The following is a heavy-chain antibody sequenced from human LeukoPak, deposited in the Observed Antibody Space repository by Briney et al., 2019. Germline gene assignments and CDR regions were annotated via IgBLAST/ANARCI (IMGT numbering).Heavy chain of an antibody. V-gene: IGHV3-53*01. J-gene: IGHJ4*02. CDR1: GFTVSSNY. Sequence: GGSLRLSCAASGFTVSSNYMSWVRQAPGKGLEWVSVIYSGGSTYYADSVKGRFTISRDNAKNSLYLQMNSLRAEDTAVCYCARGSTYYDSSGQVPFDYWGQGTLVTVSS. CDR3: ARGSTYYDSSGQVPFDY. D-gene: IGHD3-22*01. CDR2: IYSGGST.